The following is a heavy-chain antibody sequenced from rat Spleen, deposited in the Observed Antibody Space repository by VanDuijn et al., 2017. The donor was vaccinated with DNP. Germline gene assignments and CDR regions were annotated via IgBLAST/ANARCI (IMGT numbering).Heavy chain of an antibody. CDR2: ISTSGGST. J-gene: IGHJ2*01. V-gene: IGHV5-25*01. CDR1: GFTFSNYD. D-gene: IGHD4-3*01. CDR3: ARGGFGPDY. Sequence: EVQLVESGGGLVQPGRSLKLSCAASGFTFSNYDMAWVRQAPTKGLEWVASISTSGGSTYYRDSVKGRFTVYRDNAKSTLYLKMDSLRSEDTATYYCARGGFGPDYWGQGVMVTVSS.